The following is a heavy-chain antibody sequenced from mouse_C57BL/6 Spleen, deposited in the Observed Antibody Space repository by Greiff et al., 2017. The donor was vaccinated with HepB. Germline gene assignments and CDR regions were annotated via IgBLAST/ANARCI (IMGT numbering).Heavy chain of an antibody. CDR3: ARRDYSANYYAMDY. J-gene: IGHJ4*01. V-gene: IGHV5-6*01. D-gene: IGHD2-12*01. CDR2: ISSGGSYT. Sequence: EVNVVESGGDLVKPGGSLKLSCAASGFTFSSYGMSWVRQTPDKRLEWVATISSGGSYTYYPDSVKGRFTISRDNAKNTLYLQMSSLKSEDTAMYYCARRDYSANYYAMDYWGQGTSVTVSS. CDR1: GFTFSSYG.